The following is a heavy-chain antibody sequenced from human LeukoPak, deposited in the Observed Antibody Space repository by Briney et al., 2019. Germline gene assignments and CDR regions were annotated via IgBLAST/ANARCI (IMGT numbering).Heavy chain of an antibody. CDR1: GFTFDDYA. D-gene: IGHD3-22*01. CDR3: AKDRTDSSGYYLDY. J-gene: IGHJ4*02. Sequence: GRSLRLSCAASGFTFDDYAMHWVRQAPGKGLEWVSGISWNSGSIGYADSVKGRFTISRDNAMNSLYLQMNSLRAEDTALYYCAKDRTDSSGYYLDYWGQGTLVTVSS. V-gene: IGHV3-9*01. CDR2: ISWNSGSI.